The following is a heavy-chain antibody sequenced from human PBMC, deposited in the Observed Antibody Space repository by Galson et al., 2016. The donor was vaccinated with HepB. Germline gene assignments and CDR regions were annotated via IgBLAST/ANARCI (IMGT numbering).Heavy chain of an antibody. CDR1: GFTFSSYS. D-gene: IGHD2-2*02. CDR3: AQSTLKSPYTSSWYYFHY. Sequence: SLRLSCAGSGFTFSSYSMNWVRQAPGKGLEWVSAISGRGGSTYYADSVKGRFTISRDNSEDTLYLQMSSLRAEDAAVYYCAQSTLKSPYTSSWYYFHYWGQGTLVTVSS. J-gene: IGHJ4*02. V-gene: IGHV3-23*01. CDR2: ISGRGGST.